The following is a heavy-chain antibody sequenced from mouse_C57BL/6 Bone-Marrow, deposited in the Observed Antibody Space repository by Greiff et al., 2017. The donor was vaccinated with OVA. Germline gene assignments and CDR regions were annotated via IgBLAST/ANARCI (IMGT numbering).Heavy chain of an antibody. D-gene: IGHD1-1*01. V-gene: IGHV5-17*01. CDR1: GFTFSDYG. Sequence: EVKLLESGGGLVKPGGSLKLSCAASGFTFSDYGMHWVRQAPEKGLEWVAYISSGSSTIYYADTVKGRFTFSRGNAKNTLFLQMTSLRSEDTAMYYCARAYYYGSSPYWYFDVWGTGTTVTVSS. J-gene: IGHJ1*03. CDR3: ARAYYYGSSPYWYFDV. CDR2: ISSGSSTI.